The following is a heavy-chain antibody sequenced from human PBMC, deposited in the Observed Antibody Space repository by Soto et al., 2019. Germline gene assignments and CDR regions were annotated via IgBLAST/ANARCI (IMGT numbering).Heavy chain of an antibody. J-gene: IGHJ4*02. D-gene: IGHD3-22*01. Sequence: GGSLRLSCAASGFTVSSNYMSWVRQAPGKGLEWVSVIYSGGSTYYADSVKGRFTISRDNSKNTLYLQMNSLRAEDTAVYYCARDSSGYYLDYWGQGTLVTVSS. CDR3: ARDSSGYYLDY. CDR1: GFTVSSNY. V-gene: IGHV3-53*01. CDR2: IYSGGST.